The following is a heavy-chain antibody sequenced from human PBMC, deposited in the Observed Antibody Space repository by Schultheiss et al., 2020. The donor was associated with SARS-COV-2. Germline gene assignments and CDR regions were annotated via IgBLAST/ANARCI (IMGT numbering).Heavy chain of an antibody. CDR3: ARVFCSSISCYAGWFDP. J-gene: IGHJ5*02. V-gene: IGHV1-2*02. CDR2: ISPYNGNT. D-gene: IGHD2-2*01. CDR1: GYTFTGYY. Sequence: ASVKVSCKASGYTFTGYYMHWVRQAPGQGLEWMGWISPYNGNTNFAQKFQGRVTMTRDTSTSTVYMELSSLRSEDTAVYYCARVFCSSISCYAGWFDPWGQGSLVTVSS.